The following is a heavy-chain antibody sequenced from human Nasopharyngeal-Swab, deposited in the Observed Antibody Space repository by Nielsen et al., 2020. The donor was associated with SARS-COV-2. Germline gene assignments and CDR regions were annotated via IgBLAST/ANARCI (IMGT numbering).Heavy chain of an antibody. J-gene: IGHJ5*02. CDR1: GDSISSGGHY. V-gene: IGHV4-31*03. D-gene: IGHD5-18*01. Sequence: SETLSLTCTVAGDSISSGGHYWSWIRRHPGKGLEWIGYIYYTGGSYSNPSLTGRLTMSVDTSQNLFSLRLISVTAADTAVYYCARVGDTGMITFDHWGQGALVTVSS. CDR3: ARVGDTGMITFDH. CDR2: IYYTGGS.